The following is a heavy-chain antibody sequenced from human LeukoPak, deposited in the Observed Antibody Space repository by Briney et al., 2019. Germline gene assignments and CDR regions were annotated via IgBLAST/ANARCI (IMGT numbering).Heavy chain of an antibody. Sequence: ESGPALVKPTRTLTLTCTFSGFSLSTSGMCVSWIRQPPGKALEWLARIDWDDDKYYSTSLKTRLTISKDTSKNQVVLTMANMDPVDTATYYCARAYNDYGDYGFDYWGQGTLVTVSS. CDR1: GFSLSTSGMC. CDR2: IDWDDDK. D-gene: IGHD4-17*01. CDR3: ARAYNDYGDYGFDY. J-gene: IGHJ4*02. V-gene: IGHV2-70*11.